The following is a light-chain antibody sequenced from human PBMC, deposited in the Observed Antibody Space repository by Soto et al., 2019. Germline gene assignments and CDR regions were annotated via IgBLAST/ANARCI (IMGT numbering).Light chain of an antibody. Sequence: QSVLTQSPSASASLGASVKLTCTLSSRHSSYAIAWHQQQPEKGPRYLMKLNSDGRHTKGDGIPDRFSGSSSGTERYLTISSLQSKDEADYYCQTWGTGILVFGGGTKLTVL. J-gene: IGLJ2*01. V-gene: IGLV4-69*01. CDR1: SRHSSYA. CDR3: QTWGTGILV. CDR2: LNSDGRH.